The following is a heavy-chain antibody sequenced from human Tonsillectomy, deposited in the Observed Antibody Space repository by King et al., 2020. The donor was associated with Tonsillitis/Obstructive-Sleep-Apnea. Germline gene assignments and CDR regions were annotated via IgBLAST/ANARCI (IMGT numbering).Heavy chain of an antibody. V-gene: IGHV3-30*04. Sequence: VQLVESGGGVVQPGRSLRLSCAASGFTFSSYAMHWVRQAPGKGLEWVAVISYDGSNKYYADSVKGRFTISRDNSKNTLYLQMNSLRAEDTAVYYCARDRLFGVGVDGYYYYYRMDVWGQGTSVTVSS. D-gene: IGHD3-3*01. CDR2: ISYDGSNK. CDR1: GFTFSSYA. J-gene: IGHJ6*02. CDR3: ARDRLFGVGVDGYYYYYRMDV.